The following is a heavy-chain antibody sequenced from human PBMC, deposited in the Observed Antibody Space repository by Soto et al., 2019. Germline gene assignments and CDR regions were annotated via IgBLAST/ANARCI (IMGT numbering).Heavy chain of an antibody. D-gene: IGHD3-3*01. Sequence: PGGSLRLSFAASGFTFSSYAMSWVRQAPGKGLEWVSAISGSGGSTYYADSVKGRFTISRDNSKNTLYLQMNSLRAEDTAVYYCATGLRFLEWLPMKGRSTYYMDVWGKGTTVTVSS. CDR1: GFTFSSYA. CDR2: ISGSGGST. V-gene: IGHV3-23*01. J-gene: IGHJ6*03. CDR3: ATGLRFLEWLPMKGRSTYYMDV.